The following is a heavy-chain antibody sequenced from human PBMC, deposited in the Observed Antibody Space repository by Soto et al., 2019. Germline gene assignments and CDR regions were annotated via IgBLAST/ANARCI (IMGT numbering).Heavy chain of an antibody. Sequence: PGGSLRLSCAASGFTFTTYTMNWVRQAPGKGLEWVSSISRSSDYIYYADSVRGRFTISRDNAKNSLYLQMNSLRAEDTAVYYCARDFCPVPTCYDLWGQGVLVTVSS. D-gene: IGHD2-2*01. CDR3: ARDFCPVPTCYDL. CDR2: ISRSSDYI. J-gene: IGHJ4*02. CDR1: GFTFTTYT. V-gene: IGHV3-21*01.